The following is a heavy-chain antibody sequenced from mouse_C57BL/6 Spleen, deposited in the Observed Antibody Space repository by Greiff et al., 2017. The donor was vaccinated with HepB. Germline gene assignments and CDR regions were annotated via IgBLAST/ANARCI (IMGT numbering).Heavy chain of an antibody. CDR2: IDPENGDT. CDR1: GFNIKDDY. CDR3: TLRVYYGNPWCAY. D-gene: IGHD2-1*01. Sequence: VQLQQSGAELVRPGASVKLSCTASGFNIKDDYMHWVKQRPEQGLEWIGWIDPENGDTEYASKFQGKATITADTSSNTAYLQLSSLPSEDTAVYYCTLRVYYGNPWCAYWGQGTLVTVSA. V-gene: IGHV14-4*01. J-gene: IGHJ3*01.